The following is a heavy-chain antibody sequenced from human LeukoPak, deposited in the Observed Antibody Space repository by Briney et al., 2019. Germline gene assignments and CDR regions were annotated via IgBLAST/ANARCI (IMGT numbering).Heavy chain of an antibody. D-gene: IGHD2-2*03. Sequence: GRSLRLSCAASGFTFSSYGMHWVRQAPGKGLEWVAVISYDGSNKYYADSVKGRFTISRDNSKNTLYLQMNSLRAEDTAVYYCAKDLDIVVVPAATGGYFQHWGQGTLVTVSS. CDR3: AKDLDIVVVPAATGGYFQH. J-gene: IGHJ1*01. CDR1: GFTFSSYG. CDR2: ISYDGSNK. V-gene: IGHV3-30*18.